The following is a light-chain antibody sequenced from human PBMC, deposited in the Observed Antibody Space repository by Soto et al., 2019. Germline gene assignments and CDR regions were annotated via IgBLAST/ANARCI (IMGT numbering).Light chain of an antibody. Sequence: DIQMTQSPSTLSASVGDRVTITCRASQSISGWLAWYQQKPGRAPKVLIYDASTLESGVPSRFSGGGSGTEFTLTITSLQPDDFATYYCQEYTTYSRTFGQGTKVDIK. CDR2: DAS. CDR1: QSISGW. J-gene: IGKJ1*01. V-gene: IGKV1-5*01. CDR3: QEYTTYSRT.